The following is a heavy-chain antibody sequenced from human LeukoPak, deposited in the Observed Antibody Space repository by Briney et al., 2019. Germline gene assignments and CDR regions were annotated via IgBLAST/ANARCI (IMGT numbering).Heavy chain of an antibody. D-gene: IGHD6-6*01. V-gene: IGHV4-34*01. CDR3: ARAPRSIRYYYYGMDV. CDR1: GGSFSGYY. Sequence: SGTLSLTCAVYGGSFSGYYWSWIRQPPGKGLEWIGEINHSGSTYYNPSLKSRVTISVDTSKNQFSLKLSSVTAADTAVYYCARAPRSIRYYYYGMDVWGKGTTVTVSS. CDR2: INHSGST. J-gene: IGHJ6*04.